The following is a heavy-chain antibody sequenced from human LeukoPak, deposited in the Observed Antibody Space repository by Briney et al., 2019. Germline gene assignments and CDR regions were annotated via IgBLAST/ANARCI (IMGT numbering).Heavy chain of an antibody. Sequence: GGSLRLSFAASGFTFSSYSMNWVRQAPGKGLEWVSSISSSSSYIYYADSVKGRFTISRDNANNSLYLQMHSLRAEDTAVYYCAREYGYGDFDYWGQGALVTVSS. CDR3: AREYGYGDFDY. CDR1: GFTFSSYS. V-gene: IGHV3-21*01. D-gene: IGHD4-17*01. CDR2: ISSSSSYI. J-gene: IGHJ4*02.